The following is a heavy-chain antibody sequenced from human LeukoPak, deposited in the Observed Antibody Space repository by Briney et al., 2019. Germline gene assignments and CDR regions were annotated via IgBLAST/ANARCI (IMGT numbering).Heavy chain of an antibody. CDR1: GGSVSSGSYY. J-gene: IGHJ3*02. CDR3: ARDGGYYDSSGYGAFDI. D-gene: IGHD3-22*01. Sequence: SETLSLTCTVSGGSVSSGSYYWSWIRQPPGKGLEWIGYIYYSGSTNYNPSLKSRVTISVDTSKNQFSLKLSSVTAADTAVYYCARDGGYYDSSGYGAFDIWGQGTMVTVSS. CDR2: IYYSGST. V-gene: IGHV4-61*01.